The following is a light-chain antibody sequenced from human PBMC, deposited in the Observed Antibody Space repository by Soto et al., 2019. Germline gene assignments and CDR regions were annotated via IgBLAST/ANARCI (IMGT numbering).Light chain of an antibody. Sequence: DLQMTQSPSSLSASVGDRVTITCRASQSISNYLNWYQQKPGKAPKLLIYAASSLQSGVPSRFSGSGSGTDFTLTISSLQPEDFATYYCQQSYSKTFGQGTKVEIK. V-gene: IGKV1-39*01. J-gene: IGKJ1*01. CDR3: QQSYSKT. CDR1: QSISNY. CDR2: AAS.